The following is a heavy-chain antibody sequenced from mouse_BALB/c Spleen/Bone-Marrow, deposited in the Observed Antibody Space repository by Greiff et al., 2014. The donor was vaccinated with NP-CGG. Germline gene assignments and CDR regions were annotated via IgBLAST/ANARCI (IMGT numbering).Heavy chain of an antibody. CDR2: ISDGGSYI. CDR3: TRDRGVQGYAMDY. CDR1: GFTFSDLY. J-gene: IGHJ4*01. V-gene: IGHV5-4*02. D-gene: IGHD2-14*01. Sequence: VQLQQSGGGLVKPGGSLKLSCAASGFTFSDLYMYWVRQTPEKRLEWVATISDGGSYIYYPDSVKGRFTISRDDAKNNLYLQTSSLKSEDTAMYYCTRDRGVQGYAMDYWGQGTSVTVSS.